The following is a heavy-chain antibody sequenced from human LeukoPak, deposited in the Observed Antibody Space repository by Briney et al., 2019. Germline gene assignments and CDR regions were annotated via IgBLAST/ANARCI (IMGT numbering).Heavy chain of an antibody. CDR1: GGTFGSYA. CDR3: ARRRESSGLIFDY. J-gene: IGHJ4*02. V-gene: IGHV1-69*05. D-gene: IGHD6-19*01. CDR2: IIPIFGTA. Sequence: SVKVSCKASGGTFGSYAISWVRQAPGQGLEWMGRIIPIFGTATYAQKFQGRVTITTDESTSTAYMELSSLRSEDTAVYYCARRRESSGLIFDYWGQGALVTVSS.